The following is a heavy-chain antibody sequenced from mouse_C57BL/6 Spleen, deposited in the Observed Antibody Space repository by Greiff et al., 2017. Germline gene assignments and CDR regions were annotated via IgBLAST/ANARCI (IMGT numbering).Heavy chain of an antibody. J-gene: IGHJ2*01. V-gene: IGHV1-15*01. Sequence: QVQLQQSGAELVRPGASVTLSCKASGYTFTDYEMHWVKQTPVHGLEWIGAIDPETGGTAYNQKFKGKAILTADKSSSPAYMELRSLTSEDSAVYFCTRMRYYCSSDFDYWGHGTTLTVSS. CDR1: GYTFTDYE. D-gene: IGHD1-1*01. CDR2: IDPETGGT. CDR3: TRMRYYCSSDFDY.